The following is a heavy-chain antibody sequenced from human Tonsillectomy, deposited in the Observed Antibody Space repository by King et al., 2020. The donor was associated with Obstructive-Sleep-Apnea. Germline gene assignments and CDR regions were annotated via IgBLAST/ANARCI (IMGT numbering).Heavy chain of an antibody. CDR1: GGYFSGYF. J-gene: IGHJ4*02. Sequence: VQLQQWGAGLLKPSETLSLTCAVYGGYFSGYFLSCIRQPTGNVLEWIWEINHSGSTNYNPPFKRGPTISVDTSKNQFSLNLRSVTAADTAVYSCARGDCSSTSCSSTLINYWGQGTLVTVSS. CDR2: INHSGST. D-gene: IGHD2-2*01. V-gene: IGHV4-34*01. CDR3: ARGDCSSTSCSSTLINY.